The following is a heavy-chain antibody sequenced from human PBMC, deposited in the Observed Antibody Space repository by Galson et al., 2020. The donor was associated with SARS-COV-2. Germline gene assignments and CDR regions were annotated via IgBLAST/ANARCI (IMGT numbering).Heavy chain of an antibody. CDR3: ARDYSSSSGADF. J-gene: IGHJ4*02. V-gene: IGHV4-39*07. CDR1: GGSISSSNYY. CDR2: FYYGGDT. D-gene: IGHD6-6*01. Sequence: SETLSLTCSLSGGSISSSNYYWGWIRQPPGKGLEWIGRFYYGGDTYYNPSLQSRVTISADTSKNQFSLKLRSVTAADTAVYYCARDYSSSSGADFWGQGTLVTVSS.